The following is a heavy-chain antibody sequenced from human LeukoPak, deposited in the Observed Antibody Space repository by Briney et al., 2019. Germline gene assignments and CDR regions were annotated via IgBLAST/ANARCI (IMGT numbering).Heavy chain of an antibody. J-gene: IGHJ4*02. Sequence: PSETLSLTCAVSGVSISSGGYSWSWIRQPPGKGLEWIGYIYHSGSTYYNPSLKSRVTISVDRSKNQFSLKLSSVTAADTAVYYCARHQRGYSGYDIWDYFDYWGQGTLVTVSS. V-gene: IGHV4-30-2*01. D-gene: IGHD5-12*01. CDR2: IYHSGST. CDR1: GVSISSGGYS. CDR3: ARHQRGYSGYDIWDYFDY.